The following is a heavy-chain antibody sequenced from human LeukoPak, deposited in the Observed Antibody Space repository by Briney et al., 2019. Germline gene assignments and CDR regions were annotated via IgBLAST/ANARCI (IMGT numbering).Heavy chain of an antibody. CDR3: ARHGYSGSWYYWFDP. V-gene: IGHV4-34*01. Sequence: TSETLSLTCAVYGGSFSGYYWSWIRQPPGKGLEWIGEINHSGSTNYNPSLKSRVTISVDTSKNQFSLKLSSVTAADTAVYYCARHGYSGSWYYWFDPWGQGTLVTVSS. CDR1: GGSFSGYY. D-gene: IGHD6-13*01. CDR2: INHSGST. J-gene: IGHJ5*02.